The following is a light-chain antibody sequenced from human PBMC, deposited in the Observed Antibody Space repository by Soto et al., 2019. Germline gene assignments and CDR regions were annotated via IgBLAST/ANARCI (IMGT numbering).Light chain of an antibody. CDR3: QQYNYWPPWT. J-gene: IGKJ1*01. Sequence: EIVMTQSPATLSVSPGERATLSCRASQSVSVNLAWYQQKPGQAPRLLIYGASARATGIPARFSGSGSGTEFTLTISSLQSEDFAVYYCQQYNYWPPWTFDQGTKVEIK. CDR1: QSVSVN. CDR2: GAS. V-gene: IGKV3-15*01.